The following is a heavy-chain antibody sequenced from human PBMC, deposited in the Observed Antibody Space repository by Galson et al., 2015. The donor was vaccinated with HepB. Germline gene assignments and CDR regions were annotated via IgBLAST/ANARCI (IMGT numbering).Heavy chain of an antibody. J-gene: IGHJ6*02. V-gene: IGHV3-7*05. CDR1: EFILSMYW. Sequence: SLRLSCAASEFILSMYWLNWVRQAPGQGLEWVANIKEDGSEKTYVDSVKGRFTISRDNAKNSLYLQMNSLRAEDTAIYYCARVKRGEWYSFYYYGMDVGGQGTTVTVSS. D-gene: IGHD3-10*01. CDR3: ARVKRGEWYSFYYYGMDV. CDR2: IKEDGSEK.